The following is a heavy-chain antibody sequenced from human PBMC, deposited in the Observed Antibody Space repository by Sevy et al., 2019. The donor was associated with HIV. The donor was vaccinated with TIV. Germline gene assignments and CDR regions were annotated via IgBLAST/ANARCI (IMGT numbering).Heavy chain of an antibody. V-gene: IGHV3-21*01. CDR2: INAISSNI. Sequence: GGSLRLSCAASGFTFSSYWMHWVRQAPGKGLEWVSSINAISSNIYYADSVKGRFTISRDNAENSLYLQMNSVRAEDTAVYYCARDLFSGGNAVYGYWGQGTLVTVSS. CDR3: ARDLFSGGNAVYGY. CDR1: GFTFSSYW. D-gene: IGHD2-15*01. J-gene: IGHJ4*02.